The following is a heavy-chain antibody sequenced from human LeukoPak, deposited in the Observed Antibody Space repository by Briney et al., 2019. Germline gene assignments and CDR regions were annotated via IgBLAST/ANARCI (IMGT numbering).Heavy chain of an antibody. V-gene: IGHV3-7*01. CDR1: GFTFSDYW. Sequence: GGSLRLSCVASGFTFSDYWMSWVRQAPGMGLEWVANIETDGDERNYADSVKGRFTISRDNAKNSLYLQMNSLGDEDTAVYYCARGIPSGFYTPDYWGQGTLVTVSS. D-gene: IGHD5-12*01. CDR2: IETDGDER. J-gene: IGHJ4*02. CDR3: ARGIPSGFYTPDY.